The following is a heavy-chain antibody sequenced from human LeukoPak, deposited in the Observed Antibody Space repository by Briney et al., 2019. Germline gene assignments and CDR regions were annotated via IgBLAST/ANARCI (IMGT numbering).Heavy chain of an antibody. CDR2: ISYDGSNK. D-gene: IGHD3-3*01. V-gene: IGHV3-30-3*01. Sequence: GGSLRLSCAASGFTFSSYAMHWVRQAPGKGLEWVAVISYDGSNKYYADSVKGRFTISRDNSKNTLYLQMNSLRAEHTAVYYCARESGLRFLEWSHYGMDVWGQGTTVTVSS. J-gene: IGHJ6*02. CDR3: ARESGLRFLEWSHYGMDV. CDR1: GFTFSSYA.